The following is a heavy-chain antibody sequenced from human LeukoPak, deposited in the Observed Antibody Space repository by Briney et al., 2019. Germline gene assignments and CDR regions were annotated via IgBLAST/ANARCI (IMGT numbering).Heavy chain of an antibody. CDR1: GFSLTISGVG. J-gene: IGHJ6*02. CDR3: VHIKGGQDFWTGWGSMDV. D-gene: IGHD3/OR15-3a*01. Sequence: SGPTLVNPTQTLTLTCTCSGFSLTISGVGVGWVRQPPVKAPEWLALFYWDNRKRYSPSLKTRLTIRKDLSKNQVGLRMAYMDPVDTATYYSVHIKGGQDFWTGWGSMDVWGQGTTVTVSS. V-gene: IGHV2-5*02. CDR2: FYWDNRK.